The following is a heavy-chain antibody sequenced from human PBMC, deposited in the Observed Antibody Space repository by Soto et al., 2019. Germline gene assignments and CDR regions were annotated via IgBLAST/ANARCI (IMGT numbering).Heavy chain of an antibody. CDR2: ISISSSFI. J-gene: IGHJ6*02. CDR1: GFTFSSYS. D-gene: IGHD3-9*01. CDR3: ARFDRYYYYGMDV. Sequence: EVQLVESGGGLVKPGGSLRLSCAASGFTFSSYSMNWVRQAPGKGLEWVSSISISSSFIYYADSVKGRFTISRDNAKNSLYLKMNSMRAEDTAVYYCARFDRYYYYGMDVWGQGTTVTVSS. V-gene: IGHV3-21*01.